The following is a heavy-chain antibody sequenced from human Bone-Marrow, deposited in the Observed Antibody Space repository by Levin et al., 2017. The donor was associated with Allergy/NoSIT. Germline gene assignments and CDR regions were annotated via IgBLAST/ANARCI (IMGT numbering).Heavy chain of an antibody. CDR3: ARGRSGWYSDLDY. Sequence: GASVKVSCKGSGYSFTSYWIGWVRQMPGKGLECMGIIYPGDSDTRYSPSFQGQVTISADKSISTAYLQWSSLKASDTAMYYCARGRSGWYSDLDYWGQGTLVTVSS. V-gene: IGHV5-51*01. CDR1: GYSFTSYW. CDR2: IYPGDSDT. J-gene: IGHJ4*02. D-gene: IGHD6-19*01.